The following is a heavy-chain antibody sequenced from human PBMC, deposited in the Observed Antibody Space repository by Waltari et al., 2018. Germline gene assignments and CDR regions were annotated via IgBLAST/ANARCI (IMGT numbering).Heavy chain of an antibody. J-gene: IGHJ5*01. CDR3: ARLMTYGDYLYFDS. D-gene: IGHD4-17*01. CDR1: GDSVSRGTDY. CDR2: IYTSGST. Sequence: QVQLQESGPGLVKPSQTLSLPCTVSGDSVSRGTDYWPWIRQPAGRGLEVIGYIYTSGSTNYNPSLKRRLSLSLDPSKNEVSLQLGSVTAADTAVYYCARLMTYGDYLYFDSWGQGTLVTVSS. V-gene: IGHV4-61*09.